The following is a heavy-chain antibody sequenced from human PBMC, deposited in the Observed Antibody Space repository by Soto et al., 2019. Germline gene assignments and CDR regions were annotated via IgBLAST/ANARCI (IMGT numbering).Heavy chain of an antibody. CDR2: INPSGGST. CDR3: ARGQASGWYRYYYYGMDV. Sequence: ASVKVSCKASGNTVPNYAIHWVRQAPGQGLEWMGIINPSGGSTSYAQKFQGRVTMTRDTSTSTVYMELSSLRSEDTAVYYCARGQASGWYRYYYYGMDVWGQGTTVTVS. V-gene: IGHV1-46*01. D-gene: IGHD6-19*01. CDR1: GNTVPNYA. J-gene: IGHJ6*02.